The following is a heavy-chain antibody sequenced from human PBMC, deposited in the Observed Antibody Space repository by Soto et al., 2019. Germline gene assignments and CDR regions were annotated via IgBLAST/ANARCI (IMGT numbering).Heavy chain of an antibody. D-gene: IGHD2-21*01. CDR2: ISHDGSKR. J-gene: IGHJ4*02. CDR3: AKTANYFESYNNTGYSAADD. Sequence: GVSLRLSCEVSGFTFRDFGLDWVRQAPGKGLEWVAIISHDGSKRFYADSVKGRFTISRDNSKNTLYLQMSSLRTEDTALYYCAKTANYFESYNNTGYSAADDWCHGN. V-gene: IGHV3-30*18. CDR1: GFTFRDFG.